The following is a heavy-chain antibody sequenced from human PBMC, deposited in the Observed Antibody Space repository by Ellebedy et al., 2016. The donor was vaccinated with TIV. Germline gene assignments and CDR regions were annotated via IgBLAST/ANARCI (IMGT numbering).Heavy chain of an antibody. CDR3: ASSRYHYYLGNTIFAY. Sequence: GESLKISCAASGFTFSSYAMSWVRQAPGQGLEWVSGINANGVSIAYADSVKGRFTISRDNSKDTLCLQMNSLRAEDTAVYYCASSRYHYYLGNTIFAYWGQGALVTVSS. D-gene: IGHD3-10*01. J-gene: IGHJ4*02. CDR1: GFTFSSYA. V-gene: IGHV3-23*01. CDR2: INANGVSI.